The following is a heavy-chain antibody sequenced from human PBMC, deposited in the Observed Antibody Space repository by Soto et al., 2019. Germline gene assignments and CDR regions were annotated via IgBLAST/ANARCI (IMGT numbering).Heavy chain of an antibody. CDR1: GDSVSSNSAA. V-gene: IGHV6-1*01. CDR3: ARAPERWLQGPYDY. D-gene: IGHD5-12*01. J-gene: IGHJ4*02. CDR2: TYYRSKWYN. Sequence: SETLSLTCAISGDSVSSNSAAWNWIRQSPSRGLEWLGRTYYRSKWYNDYAVSVKSRITINPDTSKNQFSLQLNSVTPEDTAVYYCARAPERWLQGPYDYWGQGTLVTVSS.